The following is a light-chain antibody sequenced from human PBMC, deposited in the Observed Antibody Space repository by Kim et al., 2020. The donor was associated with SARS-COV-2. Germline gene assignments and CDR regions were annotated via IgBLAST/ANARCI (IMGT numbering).Light chain of an antibody. CDR1: ESVSSD. CDR2: DAS. CDR3: QQHNNWPPT. V-gene: IGKV3-15*01. J-gene: IGKJ1*01. Sequence: GCPGEGATLSCSASESVSSDLAWYQQKPGHVPRLLIYDASTRATGVPARFSGSGSGTEFTLTISSLQSGDFAVYYCQQHNNWPPTFGQGTKVDIK.